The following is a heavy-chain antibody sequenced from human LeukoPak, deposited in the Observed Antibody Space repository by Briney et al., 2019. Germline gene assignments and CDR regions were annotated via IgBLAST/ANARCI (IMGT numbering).Heavy chain of an antibody. CDR2: IYPDDSDT. J-gene: IGHJ6*03. D-gene: IGHD2-2*01. V-gene: IGHV5-51*01. CDR3: VRLGYCSSSSCFLSPYYMDV. Sequence: GESLKISCKGSGYSFSNYWIGWVRQMPGRGLEWLGVIYPDDSDTKYSPSFQGQVTISADKSTSTANLQWSSLKASDTAMYYCVRLGYCSSSSCFLSPYYMDVWGKGTTVTVSS. CDR1: GYSFSNYW.